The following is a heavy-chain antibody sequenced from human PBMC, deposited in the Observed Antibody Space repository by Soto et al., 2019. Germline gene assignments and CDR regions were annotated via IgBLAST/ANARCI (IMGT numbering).Heavy chain of an antibody. CDR2: IYHSGST. CDR1: GVSISSGGYS. Sequence: TLSLTCAVSGVSISSGGYSWSWIRQPPGKGLEWIGYIYHSGSTYYNPSLKSRVTISVDTSKNQFSLKLSSVTAADTAVYYCARGPRIAVAGQTRYAPNDDWGQGNPVNVAS. V-gene: IGHV4-30-2*01. J-gene: IGHJ4*02. D-gene: IGHD6-19*01. CDR3: ARGPRIAVAGQTRYAPNDD.